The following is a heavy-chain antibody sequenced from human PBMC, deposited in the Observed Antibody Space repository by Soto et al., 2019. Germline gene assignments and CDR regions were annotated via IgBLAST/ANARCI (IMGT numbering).Heavy chain of an antibody. J-gene: IGHJ6*02. CDR1: GDSIGNYY. CDR3: AYSGGFYDYYSMDV. D-gene: IGHD2-21*01. V-gene: IGHV4-4*07. Sequence: QVQLQESGPGLVKPSETLSLSCTVSGDSIGNYYWSWIRQPAGKGLEWIGRIYNSGITDYNPSLKSRVTMSIDTSKNQFSLTLRSLTAADTAIYYCAYSGGFYDYYSMDVWGQGTTVTVSS. CDR2: IYNSGIT.